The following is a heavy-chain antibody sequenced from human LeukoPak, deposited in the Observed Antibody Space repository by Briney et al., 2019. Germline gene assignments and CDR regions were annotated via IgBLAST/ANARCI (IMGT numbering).Heavy chain of an antibody. CDR3: ARQGSGFDY. CDR1: VFTFSSYA. V-gene: IGHV3-23*01. J-gene: IGHJ4*02. CDR2: ISGSGGST. D-gene: IGHD3-10*01. Sequence: GGCLRLSCGASVFTFSSYAMSCVRQAPGKGLEYGSAISGSGGSTYYADSVKGRFTISRDNAKNSLYLQMNSLRAEDTAVYYCARQGSGFDYWGQGTLVTVSS.